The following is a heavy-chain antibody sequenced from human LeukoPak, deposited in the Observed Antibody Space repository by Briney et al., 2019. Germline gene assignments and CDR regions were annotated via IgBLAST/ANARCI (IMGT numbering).Heavy chain of an antibody. CDR3: AKEHYYDSSGPPWYFDL. CDR1: GFTFSSYV. J-gene: IGHJ2*01. V-gene: IGHV3-21*01. D-gene: IGHD3-22*01. CDR2: ISSGSTYK. Sequence: GGSLRLSCAASGFTFSSYVMHWVRQAPGKGLEWVSSISSGSTYKYCADSVKGRFTISRDNAKNSLYLQMNSLRAEDTAVYYCAKEHYYDSSGPPWYFDLWGRGTLVTVSS.